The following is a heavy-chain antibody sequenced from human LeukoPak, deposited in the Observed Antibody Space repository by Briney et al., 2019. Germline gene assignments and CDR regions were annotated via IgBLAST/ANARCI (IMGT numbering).Heavy chain of an antibody. CDR1: GGSISSYY. V-gene: IGHV4-59*08. CDR3: ARSTDDILTGYEPWWFDP. J-gene: IGHJ5*02. D-gene: IGHD3-9*01. Sequence: SETLSLTCTVSGGSISSYYWSWIRQPPGKGLEWIGYIYYSGSTNYNPSLKSRVTISVDTSKNQFSLKLSSVTAADTAVYYCARSTDDILTGYEPWWFDPWGQGTLVTVSS. CDR2: IYYSGST.